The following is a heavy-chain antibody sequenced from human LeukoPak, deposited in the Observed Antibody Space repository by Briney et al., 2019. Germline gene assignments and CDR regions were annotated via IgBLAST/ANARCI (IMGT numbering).Heavy chain of an antibody. CDR3: AREGDCSSTSCYWDP. V-gene: IGHV1-18*01. CDR1: GYTFTNYG. D-gene: IGHD2-2*01. Sequence: GASVKVSCKASGYTFTNYGISWVRQAPGQGLEWMGWISAYNGYTDYAQKLQFRVTMTTDTSTSTAYMELRSLRSDDTAVYYCAREGDCSSTSCYWDPWGQGTLVTVSS. CDR2: ISAYNGYT. J-gene: IGHJ5*02.